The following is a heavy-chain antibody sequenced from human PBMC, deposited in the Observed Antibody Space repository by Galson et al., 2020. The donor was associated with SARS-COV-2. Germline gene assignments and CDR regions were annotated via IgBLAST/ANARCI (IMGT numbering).Heavy chain of an antibody. CDR3: ARERDGGAGHYSLDN. V-gene: IGHV3-9*01. Sequence: SLTLSCEGSGFTLDNHAMHWIRQAPGKGLEWVARICCHGVIGYGDSVKSRFTISRDNARNSLLLEMKSLTSEDTAIYYCARERDGGAGHYSLDNWGQGVPVTVSS. CDR1: GFTLDNHA. J-gene: IGHJ1*01. D-gene: IGHD1-26*01. CDR2: ICCHGVI.